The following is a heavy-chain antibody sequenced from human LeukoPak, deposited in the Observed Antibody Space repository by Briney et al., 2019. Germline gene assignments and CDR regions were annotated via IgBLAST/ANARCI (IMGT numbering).Heavy chain of an antibody. CDR1: GYSISSGYY. V-gene: IGHV4-38-2*01. J-gene: IGHJ3*01. Sequence: SEILSLTCAVSGYSISSGYYWGWIRQSPGKGLEWIATILHSGSIYYNPSLKSLVTLSVDTSKNQFSLRLNSVTAADTALYYCARMGVSYYYDSSTYYPTAFDVWGQGTMVSVSS. D-gene: IGHD3-22*01. CDR2: ILHSGSI. CDR3: ARMGVSYYYDSSTYYPTAFDV.